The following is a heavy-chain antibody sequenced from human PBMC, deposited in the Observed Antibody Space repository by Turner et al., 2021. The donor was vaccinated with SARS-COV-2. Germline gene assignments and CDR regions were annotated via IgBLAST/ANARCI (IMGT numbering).Heavy chain of an antibody. CDR1: GYTLIELS. V-gene: IGHV1-24*01. CDR2: FDPEDGET. J-gene: IGHJ4*02. D-gene: IGHD2-21*02. Sequence: QVQLVQSGAKVKKPGASVKVSCKVSGYTLIELSMHWVRQAPGKGLEWMGGFDPEDGETIYAQKFQGRVTMTEDTSTDTAYMELSSLRSEDTAVYYCATGYAYCGGDCSIHYWGQGTLVTVSS. CDR3: ATGYAYCGGDCSIHY.